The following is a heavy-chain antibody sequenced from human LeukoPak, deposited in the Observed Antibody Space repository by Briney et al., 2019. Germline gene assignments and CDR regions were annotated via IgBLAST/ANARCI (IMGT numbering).Heavy chain of an antibody. D-gene: IGHD3-16*01. V-gene: IGHV4-59*01. CDR1: GGSISSYY. CDR3: AKGRIGGPKAPFDY. Sequence: SETLSLTCTVSGGSISSYYWSWIRQPPGKGLEWIGYIYYSGITTYNPSLKSRVTISVDTSKNQFSLRLSSVTVADTAVYYCAKGRIGGPKAPFDYWGQGTLVTVSS. J-gene: IGHJ4*02. CDR2: IYYSGIT.